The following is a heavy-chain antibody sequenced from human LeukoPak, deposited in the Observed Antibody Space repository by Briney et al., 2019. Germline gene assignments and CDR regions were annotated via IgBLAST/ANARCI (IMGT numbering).Heavy chain of an antibody. CDR3: ASSLPGIAVVFDY. Sequence: ASVKVSCKASGGTFSSYTISWVRQAPGQGLEWMGRIIPILGIANYAQKFQGRVTIIADKSTSTAYMELSGLRSEDTAVYYCASSLPGIAVVFDYWGQGTLVTVSS. CDR1: GGTFSSYT. CDR2: IIPILGIA. D-gene: IGHD6-19*01. J-gene: IGHJ4*02. V-gene: IGHV1-69*02.